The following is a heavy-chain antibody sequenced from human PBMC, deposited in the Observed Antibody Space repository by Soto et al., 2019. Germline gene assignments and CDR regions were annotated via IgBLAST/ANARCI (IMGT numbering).Heavy chain of an antibody. J-gene: IGHJ3*02. V-gene: IGHV1-2*04. D-gene: IGHD3-10*02. Sequence: ASVKVSCKASGYTFTGYYMHWVRQAPGQGLEWMGWINPNSGGTNYAQKFQGWVTMTRDTSISTAYMELSRLRSDDTAVYYCATRLGCSGSPFDAFDIWGQGTMVTVSS. CDR3: ATRLGCSGSPFDAFDI. CDR1: GYTFTGYY. CDR2: INPNSGGT.